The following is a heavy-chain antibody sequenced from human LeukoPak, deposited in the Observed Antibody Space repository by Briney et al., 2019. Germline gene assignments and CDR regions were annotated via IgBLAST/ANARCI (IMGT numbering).Heavy chain of an antibody. CDR3: ARSDGKWGAPDPFYY. D-gene: IGHD3-16*01. J-gene: IGHJ4*02. V-gene: IGHV3-48*01. CDR2: ISSSSSTI. Sequence: GSLRLSCAASGFTFSSYSMNWVRQAPGKGLEWVSYISSSSSTIYYADSVKGRFTISRDNAKNSLYLQMNSLRAEDTAVYYCARSDGKWGAPDPFYYWGQGTLVTVSS. CDR1: GFTFSSYS.